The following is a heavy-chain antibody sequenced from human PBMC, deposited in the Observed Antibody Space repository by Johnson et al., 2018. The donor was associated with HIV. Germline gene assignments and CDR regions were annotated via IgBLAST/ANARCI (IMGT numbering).Heavy chain of an antibody. D-gene: IGHD3-3*01. Sequence: MQLVESGGGVVRPGGSLRLSCAASGFTVSSNYMSWVRQAPGKGLEWVSVIYSGGSTQYADFVKGRFSISIDTSKNTLYLQMNSLRAEDTAVYYCVLQFLEWLSSDAFDIWGQGTMVTVSS. J-gene: IGHJ3*02. CDR3: VLQFLEWLSSDAFDI. CDR1: GFTVSSNY. CDR2: IYSGGST. V-gene: IGHV3-66*01.